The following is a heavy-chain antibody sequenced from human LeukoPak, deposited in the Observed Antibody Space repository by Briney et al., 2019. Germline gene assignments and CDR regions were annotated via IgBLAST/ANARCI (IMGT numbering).Heavy chain of an antibody. Sequence: SETLSLTCAVYGGSFSGYYWSWIRQPPGKGLEWIGEINHSGSTNYNPSLKSRVTISVDTSKNQFSLKLSSVTAADTAVYYCARFLSLGGPDYWGQGTLVTVSS. V-gene: IGHV4-34*01. CDR2: INHSGST. CDR1: GGSFSGYY. D-gene: IGHD3-16*01. J-gene: IGHJ4*02. CDR3: ARFLSLGGPDY.